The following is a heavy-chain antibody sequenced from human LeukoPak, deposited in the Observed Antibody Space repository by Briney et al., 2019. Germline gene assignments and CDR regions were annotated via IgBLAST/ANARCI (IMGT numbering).Heavy chain of an antibody. V-gene: IGHV3-53*01. CDR2: LYSGGYA. CDR3: ARAYGNNGMDV. J-gene: IGHJ6*02. CDR1: GFSVSSTF. D-gene: IGHD4-11*01. Sequence: GGSLRLSCEASGFSVSSTFMTWVRQAPGKGLEWVSVLYSGGYANYTGSVEGRFSISRDDSKNNLYLQMNSLRADDTARYYCARAYGNNGMDVWGQGTTVTVSS.